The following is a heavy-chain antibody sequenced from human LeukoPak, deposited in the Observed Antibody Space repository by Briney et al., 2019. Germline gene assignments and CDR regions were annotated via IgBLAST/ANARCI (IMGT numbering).Heavy chain of an antibody. CDR1: GFSFRSYG. D-gene: IGHD6-13*01. Sequence: GRSLRVSCAASGFSFRSYGMQWVRQAPGKGLEWVAVIWYDGSNKYYADSVKGRFTISRDNSKNTLYLQMNSLRAEDTAVYYCARMVKYSSSWYSDHWGQGILVTVSS. V-gene: IGHV3-33*01. CDR2: IWYDGSNK. J-gene: IGHJ4*02. CDR3: ARMVKYSSSWYSDH.